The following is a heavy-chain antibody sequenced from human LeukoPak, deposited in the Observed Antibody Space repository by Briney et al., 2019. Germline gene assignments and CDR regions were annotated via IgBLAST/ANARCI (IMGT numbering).Heavy chain of an antibody. CDR1: GGSISSSSYY. Sequence: SETLSLTCTVSGGSISSSSYYWVWTRQPPGKGLEWIGSIYYSGSTYYNPSLKSRVTISVDTSKNQFSLKLSSVTAADTAVCYCARRGVMVRGVIAFDIWGQGTMVTVSS. CDR2: IYYSGST. CDR3: ARRGVMVRGVIAFDI. V-gene: IGHV4-39*01. D-gene: IGHD3-10*01. J-gene: IGHJ3*02.